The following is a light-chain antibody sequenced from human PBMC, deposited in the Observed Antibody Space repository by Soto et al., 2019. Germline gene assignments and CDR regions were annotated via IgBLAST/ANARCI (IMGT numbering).Light chain of an antibody. CDR3: SSYTSRLTVV. Sequence: QSALTQPASVSGSPGQSITISCTGTSSDVGGYNYVAWYQQHPGKAPKLMIYEVSNRPSGVSNRFSGSKSGNTASLTISGLQAEDEADYYCSSYTSRLTVVFGGGTTLTVL. V-gene: IGLV2-14*01. J-gene: IGLJ2*01. CDR2: EVS. CDR1: SSDVGGYNY.